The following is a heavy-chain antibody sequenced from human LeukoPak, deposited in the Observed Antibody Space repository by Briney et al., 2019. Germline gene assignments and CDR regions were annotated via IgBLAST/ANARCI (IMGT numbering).Heavy chain of an antibody. J-gene: IGHJ4*02. CDR1: GFSFTDYP. V-gene: IGHV3-48*02. CDR3: VRDPDALDF. Sequence: GGSLRLSCATSGFSFTDYPMNWVRQAPGKRLEWVSYIRSSGSPRYYADSVKGRFTISRDDAKSSLYLQMDNLRDEDTAVYYCVRDPDALDFWGQGTLVTVSP. CDR2: IRSSGSPR.